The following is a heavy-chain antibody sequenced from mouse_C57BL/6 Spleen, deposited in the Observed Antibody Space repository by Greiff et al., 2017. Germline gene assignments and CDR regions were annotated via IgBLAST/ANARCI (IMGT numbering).Heavy chain of an antibody. J-gene: IGHJ3*01. CDR3: AQLTPSWFAY. V-gene: IGHV1-42*01. Sequence: EVQLQQSGPELVKPGASVKISCKASGYSFTGYYMNWVKQSHEKSLEWIGEINPSTGGTTYNQKFKAKATLTVDKSSSTAYMQLKSLTSEDSAVYYCAQLTPSWFAYWGQGALVTVSA. CDR1: GYSFTGYY. D-gene: IGHD3-3*01. CDR2: INPSTGGT.